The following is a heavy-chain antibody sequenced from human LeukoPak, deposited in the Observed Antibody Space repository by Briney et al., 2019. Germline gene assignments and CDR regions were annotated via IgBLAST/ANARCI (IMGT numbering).Heavy chain of an antibody. CDR2: IKQDGSEK. CDR1: GFTFSSYW. V-gene: IGHV3-7*01. Sequence: PGGSLRLSCAASGFTFSSYWMSWVRQAPGKGLEWVANIKQDGSEKYYVDSVKGRFTISRDNAKNSLYLQMNSLRAEDTAVYYCARDSQGPEYWYFDLWGRGTLVTVSS. CDR3: ARDSQGPEYWYFDL. J-gene: IGHJ2*01.